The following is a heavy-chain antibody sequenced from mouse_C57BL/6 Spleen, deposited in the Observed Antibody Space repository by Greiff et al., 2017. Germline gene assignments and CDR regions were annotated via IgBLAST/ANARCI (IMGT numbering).Heavy chain of an antibody. CDR1: GFNIKDDY. V-gene: IGHV14-4*01. D-gene: IGHD1-1*01. Sequence: EVQLQQSGAELVRPGASVKLSCTASGFNIKDDYMHWVKQRPEQGLEWIGWIDPENGDTEYASKFQGKATITADTSSNTAYLQLSSLTSEDTAVYYCTTGDYYGSSHFDYWGQGTTLTVSS. CDR3: TTGDYYGSSHFDY. CDR2: IDPENGDT. J-gene: IGHJ2*01.